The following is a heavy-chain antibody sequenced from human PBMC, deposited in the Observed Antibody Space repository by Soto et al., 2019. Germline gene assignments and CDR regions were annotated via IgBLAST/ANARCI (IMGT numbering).Heavy chain of an antibody. CDR1: GFTFSSYA. V-gene: IGHV3-23*01. CDR2: ISAGGVTP. D-gene: IGHD4-17*01. CDR3: AKGYMTRGFFDY. Sequence: EVQLLESGGGLVQPGGSLRLSCAASGFTFSSYALSWVRQDPGKGLEWVSAISAGGVTPYYADSVKGRFTISRDNSKDTLYLQMNSLRAEDTAVYYCAKGYMTRGFFDYWGQGTLVTVSS. J-gene: IGHJ4*02.